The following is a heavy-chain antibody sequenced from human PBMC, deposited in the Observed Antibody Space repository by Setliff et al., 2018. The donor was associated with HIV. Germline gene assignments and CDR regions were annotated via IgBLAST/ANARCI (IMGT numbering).Heavy chain of an antibody. Sequence: ASVKVSCQTSGYTFTKYGITWVRQAPGQGLEWMGWISANNGNTNYAQKFQGRVTMTTDTSTRTAYMELGNLRSDDTAVYYCARSGYSYDTSGYYYYFDYWGQGTLVTVSS. CDR2: ISANNGNT. D-gene: IGHD3-22*01. CDR1: GYTFTKYG. J-gene: IGHJ4*02. CDR3: ARSGYSYDTSGYYYYFDY. V-gene: IGHV1-18*01.